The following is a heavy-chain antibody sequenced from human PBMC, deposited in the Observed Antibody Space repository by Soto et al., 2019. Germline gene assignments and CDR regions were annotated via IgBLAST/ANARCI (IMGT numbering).Heavy chain of an antibody. V-gene: IGHV4-31*03. CDR2: IYNSGST. D-gene: IGHD5-12*01. Sequence: SETLSLTCTVSGGSISSVGYYWSWIRQHPGKGLEWIGYIYNSGSTHYNPSLKSRITMSVDTSKNQFSLKLSSVTVADTAVYFCARETVGTIDRWGQGTLVTVSS. CDR3: ARETVGTIDR. J-gene: IGHJ5*02. CDR1: GGSISSVGYY.